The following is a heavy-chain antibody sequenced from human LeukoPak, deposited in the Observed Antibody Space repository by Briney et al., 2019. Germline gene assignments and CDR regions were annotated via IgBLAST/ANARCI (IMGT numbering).Heavy chain of an antibody. CDR1: GYSISSGYY. CDR2: IYHSGST. CDR3: ARDVPGRDYYDSSGPG. J-gene: IGHJ4*02. V-gene: IGHV4-38-2*02. Sequence: KPSETLSLTCTVSGYSISSGYYWGWIRQPPGKGLEWIGSIYHSGSTYYNPSLKSRVTISVDTSKNQFSLKLSSVTAADTAVNYCARDVPGRDYYDSSGPGWGQGTLVTVSS. D-gene: IGHD3-22*01.